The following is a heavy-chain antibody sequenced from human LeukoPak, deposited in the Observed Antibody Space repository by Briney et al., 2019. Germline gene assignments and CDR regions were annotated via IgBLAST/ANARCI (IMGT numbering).Heavy chain of an antibody. Sequence: SETLSPTCAVYGGSFSGYYWSWIRQPPGKGLEWIGEINHSGSTNYNPSLKSRVTISVDTSKNQFSLKLNPVTAADTAVYYCARVPNYDFWSGSLDYWGQGTLVTVSS. J-gene: IGHJ4*02. CDR3: ARVPNYDFWSGSLDY. CDR2: INHSGST. V-gene: IGHV4-34*01. D-gene: IGHD3-3*01. CDR1: GGSFSGYY.